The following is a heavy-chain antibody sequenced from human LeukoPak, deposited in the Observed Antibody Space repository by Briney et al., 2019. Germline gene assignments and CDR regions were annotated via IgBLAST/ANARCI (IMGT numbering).Heavy chain of an antibody. CDR2: IYSSGST. D-gene: IGHD2/OR15-2a*01. CDR3: ARDVKWFDP. J-gene: IGHJ5*02. V-gene: IGHV4-4*07. Sequence: ASETLSLTCTVSGGSIGGYYWSWIRQPAGKGLELIGRIYSSGSTNYNPSLKSRVTMSVDKSKNQFSLKMSSVTAADTAVYYCARDVKWFDPWGQGTLVTVSS. CDR1: GGSIGGYY.